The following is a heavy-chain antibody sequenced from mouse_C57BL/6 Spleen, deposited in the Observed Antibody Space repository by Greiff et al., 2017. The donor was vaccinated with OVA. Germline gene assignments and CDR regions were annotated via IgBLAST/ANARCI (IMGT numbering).Heavy chain of an antibody. V-gene: IGHV3-6*01. CDR3: AREDSNYDYYAMDY. CDR1: GYSITSGYY. D-gene: IGHD2-5*01. Sequence: EVQLQQSGPGLVKPSQSLSLTCSVTGYSITSGYYWNWIRQFPGNKLEWMGYISYDGSNNYNPSLKNRISITRDTSKNQFFLKLNSVTTEDTATYYCAREDSNYDYYAMDYWGQGTSVTVSS. CDR2: ISYDGSN. J-gene: IGHJ4*01.